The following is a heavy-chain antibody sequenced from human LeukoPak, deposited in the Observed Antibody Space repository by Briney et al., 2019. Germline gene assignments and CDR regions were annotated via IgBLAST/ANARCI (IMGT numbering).Heavy chain of an antibody. V-gene: IGHV1-69*04. CDR1: GGTFSSYA. CDR2: IIRILGIA. CDR3: ARDFQLFTFYDTFDI. J-gene: IGHJ3*02. D-gene: IGHD2-2*01. Sequence: SVKVSCKASGGTFSSYAISWVRQAPGQGLEWMGRIIRILGIANYAQKFQGRVTITADKSTSTAYMELSSLRSEDTAVYYCARDFQLFTFYDTFDIWGQGTMVTVSS.